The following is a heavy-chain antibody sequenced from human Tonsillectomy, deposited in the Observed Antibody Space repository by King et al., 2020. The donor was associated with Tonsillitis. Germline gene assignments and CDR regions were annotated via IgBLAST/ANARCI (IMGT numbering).Heavy chain of an antibody. J-gene: IGHJ4*02. CDR3: ARSRGSSWANFDY. D-gene: IGHD6-13*01. Sequence: QLVQSGAEVKKPGESLKISCKGSGYSFTSYWIGWVRQMPWKGLEWMGIIYPGDSDTRYSQSFQGQVTISADKSISTAYLQWGSLKASDTAMYYCARSRGSSWANFDYWGQGTLVTVSS. V-gene: IGHV5-51*01. CDR2: IYPGDSDT. CDR1: GYSFTSYW.